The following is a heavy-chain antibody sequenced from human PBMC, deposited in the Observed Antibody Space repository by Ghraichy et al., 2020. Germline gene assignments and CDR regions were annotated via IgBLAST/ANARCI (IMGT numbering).Heavy chain of an antibody. D-gene: IGHD1-26*01. Sequence: SQTLSLTCSISGDSVSSNSAAWNWVRQSPSRGLEWLGRTYYRSKWYNDYAVSVQGRITINPDTSKNQFSLQLSSVTPEDTAVYYCARGWDLSWGQGTLVTVSS. CDR2: TYYRSKWYN. CDR3: ARGWDLS. J-gene: IGHJ5*02. CDR1: GDSVSSNSAA. V-gene: IGHV6-1*01.